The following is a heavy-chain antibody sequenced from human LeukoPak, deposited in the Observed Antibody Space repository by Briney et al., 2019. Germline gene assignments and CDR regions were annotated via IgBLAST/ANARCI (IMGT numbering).Heavy chain of an antibody. V-gene: IGHV4-59*12. D-gene: IGHD6-19*01. CDR3: ARVGEQWLVFFDY. Sequence: SETLSLTCTVSGGSISSYYWSWIRQPPGKGLEWIGYIYYSGSTNYNPSLKSRVTISVDTSKNQFSLQLNSVTPEDTAVYYCARVGEQWLVFFDYWGQGTLVTVSS. CDR2: IYYSGST. CDR1: GGSISSYY. J-gene: IGHJ4*02.